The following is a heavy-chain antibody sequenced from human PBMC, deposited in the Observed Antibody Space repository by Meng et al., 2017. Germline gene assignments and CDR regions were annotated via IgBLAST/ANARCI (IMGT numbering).Heavy chain of an antibody. CDR1: GFIFGDYV. V-gene: IGHV3-49*04. D-gene: IGHD3-22*01. CDR2: IRDKVYGGTT. CDR3: TRLYDSSGIYRPSLD. Sequence: GESLKISCTASGFIFGDYVMSWVRQAPGKGLEWVGFIRDKVYGGTTEYAASVEGRFTISRDDSKGIAYLQMDSLEVEDTALYYCTRLYDSSGIYRPSLDWGQGTLVNVSS. J-gene: IGHJ4*02.